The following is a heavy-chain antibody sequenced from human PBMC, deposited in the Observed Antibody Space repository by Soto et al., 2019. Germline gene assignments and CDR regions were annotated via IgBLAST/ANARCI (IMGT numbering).Heavy chain of an antibody. CDR2: IIPIFGTA. CDR1: GGTFSSYA. CDR3: ARGRAILTGYHYYYSMDV. J-gene: IGHJ6*02. Sequence: SVKVSCKASGGTFSSYAISWVRQAPGQGLEWMGGIIPIFGTANYAQKFQGRVTITADESTSTAYMELSSLRSEDTAVYYCARGRAILTGYHYYYSMDVWGQGTTVTVSS. D-gene: IGHD3-9*01. V-gene: IGHV1-69*13.